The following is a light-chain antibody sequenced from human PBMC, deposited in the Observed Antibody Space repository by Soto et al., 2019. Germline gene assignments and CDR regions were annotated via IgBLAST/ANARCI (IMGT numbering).Light chain of an antibody. J-gene: IGKJ3*01. CDR2: DAS. CDR3: HQRSNLPRFT. Sequence: EIVLTQSPATLSLSPWERATLSCRASQSVIIYLAWYQQKPVQAPRLLIYDASNRATGIPARFSGSGSGTAFALTVSSLEPEYFAVYHRHQRSNLPRFTLGPGTKVDIK. CDR1: QSVIIY. V-gene: IGKV3-11*01.